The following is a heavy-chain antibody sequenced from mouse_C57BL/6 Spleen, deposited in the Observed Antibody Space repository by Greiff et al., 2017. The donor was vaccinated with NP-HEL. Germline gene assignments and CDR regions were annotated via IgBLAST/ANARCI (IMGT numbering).Heavy chain of an antibody. CDR3: ASTGYYYGSSHWYFDV. J-gene: IGHJ1*03. V-gene: IGHV1-81*01. CDR1: GYTFTSSG. CDR2: IYPRSGNT. D-gene: IGHD1-1*01. Sequence: QVQLQQSGAELARPGASVKLSCKASGYTFTSSGISWVKQRTGQGLEWIGEIYPRSGNTYYNEKFKGKATLTADKSSSTAYMELRSLTSEDSAVYFCASTGYYYGSSHWYFDVWGTGTTVTVSS.